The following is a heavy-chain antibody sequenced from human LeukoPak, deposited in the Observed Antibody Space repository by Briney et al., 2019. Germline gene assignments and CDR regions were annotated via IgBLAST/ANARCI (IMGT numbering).Heavy chain of an antibody. CDR1: GFTFSDYY. Sequence: GGSLRLSCAASGFTFSDYYMNWIRQAPGKGLEWVSYISGSGSIIYYADSVKGRFTISRDNAKNSLFLQMNSLRAEDTAVYYCARAFSSDSRAAGPDHWGQGTLVTVSS. CDR3: ARAFSSDSRAAGPDH. D-gene: IGHD6-25*01. CDR2: ISGSGSII. V-gene: IGHV3-11*01. J-gene: IGHJ4*02.